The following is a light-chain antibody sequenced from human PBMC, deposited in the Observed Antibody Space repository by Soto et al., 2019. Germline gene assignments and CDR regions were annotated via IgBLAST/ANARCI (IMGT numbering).Light chain of an antibody. V-gene: IGLV2-14*01. CDR1: SSDVGGYNY. CDR2: DVS. CDR3: SSYTSSSTEI. Sequence: QSALTQPASVSGSPGQSITISCTGTSSDVGGYNYVPWYQQHPGKVPKLMIYDVSNRPSGVSNRFSGSKSGNTASLTISGLQAEDEADYYCSSYTSSSTEIFGGGTKLTVL. J-gene: IGLJ2*01.